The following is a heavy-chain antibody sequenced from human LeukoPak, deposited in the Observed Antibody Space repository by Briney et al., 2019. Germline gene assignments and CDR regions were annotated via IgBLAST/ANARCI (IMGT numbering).Heavy chain of an antibody. D-gene: IGHD3-10*01. V-gene: IGHV3-23*01. CDR3: ARGGAGVRQGRFDY. CDR2: ISGSGGST. J-gene: IGHJ4*02. CDR1: GFTFSSYA. Sequence: PGGSLRLSCAASGFTFSSYAMSWVRQAPGKGLEWVSAISGSGGSTYYADSVKGRFTISRDNAKNSLYLQMNSLRAEDTAVYYCARGGAGVRQGRFDYWGQGTLVTVSS.